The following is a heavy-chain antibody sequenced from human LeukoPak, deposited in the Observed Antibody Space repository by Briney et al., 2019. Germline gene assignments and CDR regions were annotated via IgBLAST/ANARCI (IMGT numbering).Heavy chain of an antibody. Sequence: SVKVSRKASGGTFSSYAISWVRQAPGQGLEWMGRIIPILGIANYAQKFQGRVTITADKSTSTAYMELNSLRSEDTAVYYCATRHDYGDPEYFQHWGQGTLVTVSS. D-gene: IGHD4-17*01. J-gene: IGHJ1*01. CDR1: GGTFSSYA. V-gene: IGHV1-69*04. CDR2: IIPILGIA. CDR3: ATRHDYGDPEYFQH.